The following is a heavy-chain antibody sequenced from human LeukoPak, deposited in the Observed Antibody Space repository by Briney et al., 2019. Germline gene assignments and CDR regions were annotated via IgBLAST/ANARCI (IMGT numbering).Heavy chain of an antibody. Sequence: PGGSLRLSCAASGFTFDDYGMSWVRQAPGKGLEWVSGINWNGGSTGYADSVEGRFTISRDNAKNSLYLQMNSLRAEDTALYYCASGYDFWSGEFDYWGQGTLVTVSS. CDR1: GFTFDDYG. CDR3: ASGYDFWSGEFDY. CDR2: INWNGGST. J-gene: IGHJ4*02. V-gene: IGHV3-20*04. D-gene: IGHD3-3*01.